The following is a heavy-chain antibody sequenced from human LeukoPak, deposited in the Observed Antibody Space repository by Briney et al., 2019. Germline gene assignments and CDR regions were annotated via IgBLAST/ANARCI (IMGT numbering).Heavy chain of an antibody. V-gene: IGHV1-2*02. J-gene: IGHJ4*02. Sequence: GASVKVSCKASGYTFTGYYMHWVRQAPGQGLEWMGWINPNSGGTNYAQKFQGRVTMTRDTSISTAYMELSRLGSDDTAVYYCARDTGTYYDILTPPGTFDYWGQETLVTVSS. D-gene: IGHD3-9*01. CDR3: ARDTGTYYDILTPPGTFDY. CDR1: GYTFTGYY. CDR2: INPNSGGT.